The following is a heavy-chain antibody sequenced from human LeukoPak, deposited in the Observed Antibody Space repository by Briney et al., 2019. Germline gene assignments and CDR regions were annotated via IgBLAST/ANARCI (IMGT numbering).Heavy chain of an antibody. CDR3: AGHPGYSSGATDY. V-gene: IGHV1-69*02. CDR2: IIPILGIA. D-gene: IGHD6-19*01. J-gene: IGHJ4*02. CDR1: GGTFSSYT. Sequence: SVKVSCKASGGTFSSYTISWVRQAPGQGLEWMGRIIPILGIANYAQKFQGRVTITADKSASTAYMELSSLRSEDTAVYYCAGHPGYSSGATDYWGQGTLVTVSS.